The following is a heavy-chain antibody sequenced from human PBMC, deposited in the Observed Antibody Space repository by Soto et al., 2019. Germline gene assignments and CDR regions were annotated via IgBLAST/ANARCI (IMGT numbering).Heavy chain of an antibody. V-gene: IGHV4-38-2*01. J-gene: IGHJ6*02. CDR2: MYHSGIT. D-gene: IGHD6-6*01. CDR3: ARSMYSTSAQLYYGMDV. Sequence: SETLSLTCAVSGYSIRGGYFWGWIRQPPGKGLEWIGSMYHSGITYYNLSLKSRVTISVDTSKNQLSLKLSSATAADTAVYYCARSMYSTSAQLYYGMDVWGQGTTVTV. CDR1: GYSIRGGYF.